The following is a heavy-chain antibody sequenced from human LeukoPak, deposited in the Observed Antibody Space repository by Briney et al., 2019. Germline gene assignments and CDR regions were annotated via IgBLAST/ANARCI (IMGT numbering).Heavy chain of an antibody. CDR1: GFTFSSYG. CDR2: IRYDGSNK. V-gene: IGHV3-30*02. Sequence: PGGSLRLSCAASGFTFSSYGMHWVRQAPGKGLEWVAFIRYDGSNKYYADSVKGRFTISRDNSKNTLYLQMDSLRAEDTAVYYCAKDHDGRYYYDSSGYYGFDYWGQGTLVTVSS. CDR3: AKDHDGRYYYDSSGYYGFDY. J-gene: IGHJ4*02. D-gene: IGHD3-22*01.